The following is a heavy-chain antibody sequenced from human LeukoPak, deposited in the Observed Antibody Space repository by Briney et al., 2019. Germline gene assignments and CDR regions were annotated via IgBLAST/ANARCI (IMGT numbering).Heavy chain of an antibody. CDR2: ISGSGGST. J-gene: IGHJ6*02. Sequence: GGSLRLSCAASGFTFSSYAMSWVRQAPGKGLEWVSAISGSGGSTYYADSVKGRFTISRDNSKNTLYLQMNSLRAEDTAVYYCAMHIAVVPAAMLGYYYGMDVWGQGTTVTVSS. CDR3: AMHIAVVPAAMLGYYYGMDV. D-gene: IGHD2-2*01. CDR1: GFTFSSYA. V-gene: IGHV3-23*01.